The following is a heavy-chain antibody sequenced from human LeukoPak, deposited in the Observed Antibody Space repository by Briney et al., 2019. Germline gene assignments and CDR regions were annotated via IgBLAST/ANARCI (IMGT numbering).Heavy chain of an antibody. V-gene: IGHV3-33*01. CDR3: ARAQGEQWLNY. D-gene: IGHD6-19*01. CDR2: IWYDGSNE. J-gene: IGHJ4*02. CDR1: GFIFSNYG. Sequence: PGGSLRLSCAASGFIFSNYGIHWVRQAPGKGLEWVALIWYDGSNEYYADSVKGRFTISRDNSKNTLYLQMNSLRAEDTAVYYCARAQGEQWLNYWGQGTLVTVSS.